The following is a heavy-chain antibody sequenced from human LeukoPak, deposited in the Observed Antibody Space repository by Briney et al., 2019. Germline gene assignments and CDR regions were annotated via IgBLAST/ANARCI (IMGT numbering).Heavy chain of an antibody. Sequence: GASVKVSCKASGYTFTSYGISWVRQAPGQGLEWMGWMNPNSGNTGYAQKFQGRVTITRNTSISTAYMELSSLRSEDTAVYYCARAYYYDSSEASAFDIWGQGTMVTASS. CDR2: MNPNSGNT. V-gene: IGHV1-8*03. D-gene: IGHD3-22*01. CDR1: GYTFTSYG. CDR3: ARAYYYDSSEASAFDI. J-gene: IGHJ3*02.